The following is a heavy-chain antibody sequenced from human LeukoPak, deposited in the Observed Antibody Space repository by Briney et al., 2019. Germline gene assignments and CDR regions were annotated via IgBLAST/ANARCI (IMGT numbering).Heavy chain of an antibody. Sequence: SETLSLTCTVSGGSISSGSYYWSWIRQPAGKGLEWIGSIYYSGNTYYNPSLKSRLTISVDTSKNQFSLKLSSVTAADTAVYYCARDSLGAGTVGATSGYWGQGTLVTVSS. CDR2: IYYSGNT. V-gene: IGHV4-39*02. CDR1: GGSISSGSYY. CDR3: ARDSLGAGTVGATSGY. J-gene: IGHJ4*02. D-gene: IGHD1-26*01.